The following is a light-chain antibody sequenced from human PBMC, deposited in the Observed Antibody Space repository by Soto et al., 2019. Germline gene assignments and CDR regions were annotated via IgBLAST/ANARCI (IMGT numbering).Light chain of an antibody. CDR2: VAS. J-gene: IGKJ5*01. Sequence: IVLTQSLGTVSLSPGERVTLSCRASQSVTTRLAWYQPKPGQAPTLLMSVASNRASGVPVSFSGSGSGTDFTLTITRLEPEDFALYYCQQYGGSPITFGLGTRLE. CDR1: QSVTTR. V-gene: IGKV3-20*01. CDR3: QQYGGSPIT.